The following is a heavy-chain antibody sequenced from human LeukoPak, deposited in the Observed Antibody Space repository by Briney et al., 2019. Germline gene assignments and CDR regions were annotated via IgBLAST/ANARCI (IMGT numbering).Heavy chain of an antibody. CDR1: GGSISSGGYY. Sequence: SETLSLTSTVSGGSISSGGYYWSWIRQHPGKGLEWIGYIYYSGSTYYNPSLKSRVTISVDTSKNQFSLKLSSVTAADTAVYYCARTGGEMATIPHFDYWGQGTLVTVSS. J-gene: IGHJ4*02. CDR2: IYYSGST. CDR3: ARTGGEMATIPHFDY. V-gene: IGHV4-31*03. D-gene: IGHD5-24*01.